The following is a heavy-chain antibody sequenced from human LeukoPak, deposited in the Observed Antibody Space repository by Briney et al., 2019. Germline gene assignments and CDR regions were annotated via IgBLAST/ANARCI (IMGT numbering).Heavy chain of an antibody. CDR2: INPSGGST. J-gene: IGHJ6*04. CDR1: GYTFTSYY. Sequence: GASVKVSCKASGYTFTSYYMHWVRQAPGQGLEWMGIINPSGGSTSYAQKFQGRVTMTSDTSTSTVYMELSSLRSEDTAVYYCARKGGDYDFWSAMDVWGKGTTVTVSS. CDR3: ARKGGDYDFWSAMDV. D-gene: IGHD3-3*01. V-gene: IGHV1-46*03.